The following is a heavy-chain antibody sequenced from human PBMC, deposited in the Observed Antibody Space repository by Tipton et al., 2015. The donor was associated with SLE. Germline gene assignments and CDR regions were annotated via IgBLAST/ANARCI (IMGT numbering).Heavy chain of an antibody. CDR2: TYYRSRWFI. V-gene: IGHV6-1*01. J-gene: IGHJ3*02. Sequence: GLVKPSQTLSLTCAISGDSVSSDSAAWNWIRQSPSRGLEWLGRTYYRSRWFIEYAVSVKSRITINPDTSKNQFSLQLNSVTPEDTALYYCATYAFDIWGQGTMVTVSS. CDR3: ATYAFDI. CDR1: GDSVSSDSAA.